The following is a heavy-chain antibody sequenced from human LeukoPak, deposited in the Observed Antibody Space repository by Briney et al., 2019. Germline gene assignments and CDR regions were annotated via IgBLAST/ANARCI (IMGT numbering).Heavy chain of an antibody. CDR1: GFTFSSYG. V-gene: IGHV3-30*02. CDR3: AKGYDILTGYSAMGY. J-gene: IGHJ4*02. D-gene: IGHD3-9*01. CDR2: IRYDGSSK. Sequence: GGSLRLSCAASGFTFSSYGMHWVRQAPGKGLEWVAFIRYDGSSKYYADSVKGRFTISRDNSKNTLYLQMNSLRAEDTAVYYCAKGYDILTGYSAMGYWGQGTLVTVSS.